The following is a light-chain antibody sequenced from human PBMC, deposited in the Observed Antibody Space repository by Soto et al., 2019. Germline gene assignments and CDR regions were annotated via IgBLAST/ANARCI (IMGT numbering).Light chain of an antibody. Sequence: EIVLTQSPATLSLSPGERATLSCRASQNVSSYLLWYQQKPGQAPRLLIYDASNRATGIPARFSGSGSGTDFTLTISSLEPEDFAVYYCQQRSNWPITFGQGTRLEIK. CDR3: QQRSNWPIT. J-gene: IGKJ5*01. CDR1: QNVSSY. CDR2: DAS. V-gene: IGKV3-11*01.